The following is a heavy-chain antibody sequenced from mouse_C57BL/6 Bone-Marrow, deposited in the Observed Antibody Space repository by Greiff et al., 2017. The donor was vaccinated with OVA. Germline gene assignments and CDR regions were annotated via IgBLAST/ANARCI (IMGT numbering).Heavy chain of an antibody. CDR2: IRNKANNHAT. Sequence: EVMLVESGGGLVQPGGSMKLSCAASGFTFSDAWMDWVRQSPEKGLEWVAEIRNKANNHATYYAESVKGRFTISRDDSKSSVYLQMNSLRAEDTGIYYCTRPNLLYYAMDYWGQGTSVTVSS. CDR1: GFTFSDAW. V-gene: IGHV6-6*01. J-gene: IGHJ4*01. CDR3: TRPNLLYYAMDY. D-gene: IGHD1-1*01.